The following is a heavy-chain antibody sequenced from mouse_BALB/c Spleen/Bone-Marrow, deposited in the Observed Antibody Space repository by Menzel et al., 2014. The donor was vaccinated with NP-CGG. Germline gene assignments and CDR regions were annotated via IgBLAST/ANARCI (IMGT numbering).Heavy chain of an antibody. J-gene: IGHJ4*01. CDR1: GYTFTSYW. D-gene: IGHD2-10*02. Sequence: VKLQESGAELVRPGASVKVSCKASGYTFTSYWINWVKQRPGQGLEWIGNIYPSDSYTNYNQNFKDKATLTVDKSSSTAYMQPSSPTSEDSAVYYCTRQYGNYYAMDYWGQGTSVTVSS. V-gene: IGHV1-69*02. CDR3: TRQYGNYYAMDY. CDR2: IYPSDSYT.